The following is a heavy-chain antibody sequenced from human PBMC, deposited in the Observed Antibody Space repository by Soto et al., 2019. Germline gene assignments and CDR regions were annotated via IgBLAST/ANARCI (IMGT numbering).Heavy chain of an antibody. J-gene: IGHJ4*02. V-gene: IGHV3-72*01. CDR1: GFTFSSCA. CDR3: AGDAYKYGL. D-gene: IGHD1-1*01. CDR2: CRDKTNGYTT. Sequence: GGSLRLSCAASGFTFSSCAMGWVRQAPGKGLEWVGRCRDKTNGYTTEYAASVKGRFTISRDDSKNSLYLHMNSLRTEDTAVYYCAGDAYKYGLWGQGTLVTSPQ.